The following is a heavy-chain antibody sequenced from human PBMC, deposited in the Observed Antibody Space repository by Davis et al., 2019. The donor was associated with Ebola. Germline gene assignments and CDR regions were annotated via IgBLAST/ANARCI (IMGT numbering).Heavy chain of an antibody. CDR2: INAGNGNT. J-gene: IGHJ4*02. CDR1: GYTFTSYG. V-gene: IGHV1-18*04. D-gene: IGHD3-9*01. CDR3: ARGHDINSSSDLDY. Sequence: ASVKVSCKASGYTFTSYGISWVRQAPGQGLEWMGWINAGNGNTKYSQKFQGRVTITRDTSASTAYMELSSLRSEDTAVYYCARGHDINSSSDLDYWGQGTLVTVSS.